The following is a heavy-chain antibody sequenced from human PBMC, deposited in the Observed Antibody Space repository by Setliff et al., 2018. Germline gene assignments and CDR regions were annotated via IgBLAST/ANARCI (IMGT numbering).Heavy chain of an antibody. V-gene: IGHV4-34*01. J-gene: IGHJ6*02. CDR2: IYHSGST. CDR3: ARSSYSGSYLNV. CDR1: GGSFSGYY. D-gene: IGHD1-26*01. Sequence: SETLSLTCAVYGGSFSGYYWSWIRQPPGKGLEWIGEIYHSGSTKYTPSLKSRVTISVDKSKNQFSLKLSSVTAADTAVYYCARSSYSGSYLNVWGQGTTVTVSS.